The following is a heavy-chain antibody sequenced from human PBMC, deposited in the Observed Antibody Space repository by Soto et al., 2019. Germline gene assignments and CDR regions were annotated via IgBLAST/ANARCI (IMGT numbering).Heavy chain of an antibody. D-gene: IGHD3-3*01. J-gene: IGHJ6*02. CDR3: AKHRPGLVIIQYYYYGMDV. Sequence: GGSLRLSCAASGFTFSSYAMSWVRQAPGKGLEWVSAISGSGGSTYYADSVKGRFTISRDNSKNMLYLQMNSLRAEDTAVYYCAKHRPGLVIIQYYYYGMDVWGQGTTVTVSS. V-gene: IGHV3-23*01. CDR1: GFTFSSYA. CDR2: ISGSGGST.